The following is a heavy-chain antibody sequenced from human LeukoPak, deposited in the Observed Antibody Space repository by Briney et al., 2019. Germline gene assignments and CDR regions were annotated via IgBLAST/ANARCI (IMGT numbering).Heavy chain of an antibody. CDR1: GFTFSNFW. D-gene: IGHD1-1*01. V-gene: IGHV3-7*04. CDR2: IHPEGNEK. CDR3: ARGDDFSGDH. Sequence: GGSLRLSRAVSGFTFSNFWMSWVRQAPGRGLEWVANIHPEGNEKYHVESVKGRFTISRDNAKNLLFLQMNGLRVEDTAVYYCARGDDFSGDHWGQGTLVTVSS. J-gene: IGHJ4*02.